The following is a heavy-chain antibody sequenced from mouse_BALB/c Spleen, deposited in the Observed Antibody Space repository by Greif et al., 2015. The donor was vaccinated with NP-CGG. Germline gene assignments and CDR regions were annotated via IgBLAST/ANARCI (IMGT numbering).Heavy chain of an antibody. Sequence: QVQLQQSGAELARPGASVKMSCKASGYTFTSYTMHWVKQRPGQGLEWIGYINPSSGYTNYNQKFKDKATLTADKSSSTAYMQLSILTSEYSAVYYCAREGGSTSYYAMDYWGQGTSVTFSS. D-gene: IGHD1-1*01. V-gene: IGHV1-4*01. CDR1: GYTFTSYT. J-gene: IGHJ4*01. CDR3: AREGGSTSYYAMDY. CDR2: INPSSGYT.